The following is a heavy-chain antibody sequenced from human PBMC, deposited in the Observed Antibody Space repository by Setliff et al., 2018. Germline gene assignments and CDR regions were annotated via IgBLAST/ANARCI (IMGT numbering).Heavy chain of an antibody. CDR1: GFTFSSYA. V-gene: IGHV3-23*01. Sequence: PGGSLRLSCAASGFTFSSYAMSWVRQAPGKGLEWVSAISGSGGSTYYADSVKGRFTISRDNSKNTLYLQMNSLKAEDTAVYYCTTAPLAAASTCWGQGTLVTVSS. J-gene: IGHJ4*02. D-gene: IGHD6-13*01. CDR3: TTAPLAAASTC. CDR2: ISGSGGST.